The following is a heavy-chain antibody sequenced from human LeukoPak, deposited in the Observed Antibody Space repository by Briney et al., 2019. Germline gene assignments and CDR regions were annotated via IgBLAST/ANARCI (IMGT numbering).Heavy chain of an antibody. CDR1: GLTFSNYC. CDR2: ISYVGSNK. Sequence: GRSLRLSCAPSGLTFSNYCMHWVRQAPAKGREWVAVISYVGSNKFYADSVKGRFTISRDNSKNTLYLQMNSLRAEDTAVYCCARDSGDIVVVVAALDYWGQGTLVTVSS. D-gene: IGHD2-15*01. CDR3: ARDSGDIVVVVAALDY. J-gene: IGHJ4*02. V-gene: IGHV3-30*04.